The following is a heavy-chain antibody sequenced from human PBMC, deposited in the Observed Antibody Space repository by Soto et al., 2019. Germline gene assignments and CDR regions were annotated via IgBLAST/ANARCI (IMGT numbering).Heavy chain of an antibody. Sequence: EVHLVESGGGLVKPGGSLRLSCAASGFDFSSYSMNWVRQAPGKGLGWVSSINEDSSYIYYAHSLRGRFTISRDNAKESLYLQMNSLRAEDTAVYYCVRDFGWYFRSGYMDVWGDGATVTVSS. CDR2: INEDSSYI. CDR3: VRDFGWYFRSGYMDV. J-gene: IGHJ6*03. D-gene: IGHD3-3*01. CDR1: GFDFSSYS. V-gene: IGHV3-21*01.